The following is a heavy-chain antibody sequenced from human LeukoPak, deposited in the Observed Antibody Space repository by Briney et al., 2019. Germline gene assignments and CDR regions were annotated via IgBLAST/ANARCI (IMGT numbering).Heavy chain of an antibody. CDR2: INHSGST. CDR1: GGSFSGYY. J-gene: IGHJ5*02. Sequence: PSETLSLTCAVYGGSFSGYYWSWIRQPPGKGLEWIGEINHSGSTNYNPSLKSRVTISVDTSKNQFSLKLSSVTAADTAVYYCARGVPATARNWFDPWGQGTLVTVSS. V-gene: IGHV4-34*01. CDR3: ARGVPATARNWFDP. D-gene: IGHD2-2*01.